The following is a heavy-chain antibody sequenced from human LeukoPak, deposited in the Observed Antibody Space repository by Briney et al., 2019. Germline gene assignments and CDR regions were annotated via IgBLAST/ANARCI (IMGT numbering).Heavy chain of an antibody. CDR1: GFTFSSYA. CDR2: ISGSGGST. Sequence: GGSLRLSCAASGFTFSSYAMSWVRQAPGKGLEWVSAISGSGGSTYYADSVKGRFTISRDNSKSTLYLQMNSLRAEDTAVYYCAKDPDTYDFWSGYLISFDYWGQGTLVTVSS. J-gene: IGHJ4*02. CDR3: AKDPDTYDFWSGYLISFDY. V-gene: IGHV3-23*01. D-gene: IGHD3-3*01.